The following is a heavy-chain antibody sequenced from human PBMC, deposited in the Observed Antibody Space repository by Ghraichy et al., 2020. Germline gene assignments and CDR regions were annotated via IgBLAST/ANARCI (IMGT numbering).Heavy chain of an antibody. J-gene: IGHJ4*02. CDR3: ARVRGDHDFWSGYYVDY. CDR1: GFTFSNYG. D-gene: IGHD3-3*01. CDR2: ITSSSAI. Sequence: GGSLRLSCAASGFTFSNYGMNWVRQAPGKALEWVSCITSSSAIYYADSVKGRFTISRDNAKNSLYLQMNSLRAEDTAVYHCARVRGDHDFWSGYYVDYWGQGPLVTVSS. V-gene: IGHV3-69-1*01.